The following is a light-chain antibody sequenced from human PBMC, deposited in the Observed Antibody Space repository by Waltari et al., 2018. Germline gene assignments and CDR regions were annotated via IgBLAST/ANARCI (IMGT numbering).Light chain of an antibody. J-gene: IGLJ1*01. V-gene: IGLV3-21*01. CDR3: QVWDSDSDHPYI. CDR1: NIGVKN. Sequence: SYYVTQPRSVSVSPGQTARITCGGNNIGVKNVHWYQQRPAQAPLLVIYYDTDRPSGIPERFSGSNSGNTATLTISGVEAGDEADYFCQVWDSDSDHPYIFGAGTRLIV. CDR2: YDT.